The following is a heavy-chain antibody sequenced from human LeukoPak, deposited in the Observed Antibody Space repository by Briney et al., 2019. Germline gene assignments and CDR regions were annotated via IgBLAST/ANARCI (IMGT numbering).Heavy chain of an antibody. CDR2: ISSSSSSTI. D-gene: IGHD3-3*01. V-gene: IGHV3-48*04. CDR3: ARVRPLLFGVVIGYFDY. CDR1: GFTFSSYS. Sequence: GGSLRLSCAASGFTFSSYSMNWVRQAPGKGLEWVSYISSSSSSTIYYADSVKGRFTISRDNAKNSLYLQMNSLRAEDTAVYYCARVRPLLFGVVIGYFDYWGQGTLVTVSS. J-gene: IGHJ4*02.